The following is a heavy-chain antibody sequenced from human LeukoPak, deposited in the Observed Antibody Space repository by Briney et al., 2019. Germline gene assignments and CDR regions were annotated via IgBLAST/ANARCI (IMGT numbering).Heavy chain of an antibody. CDR2: ISGSGGST. Sequence: PGGSLTLSCAASGFTLSSYAMSWVRQAPGKGLEWVSAISGSGGSTYYADSVKGRFTISRDNSKNTLYLQMNSLRAEDTAVYYCAKVEHSYGYNPDYWGQGTLVTVSS. J-gene: IGHJ4*02. D-gene: IGHD5-18*01. V-gene: IGHV3-23*01. CDR1: GFTLSSYA. CDR3: AKVEHSYGYNPDY.